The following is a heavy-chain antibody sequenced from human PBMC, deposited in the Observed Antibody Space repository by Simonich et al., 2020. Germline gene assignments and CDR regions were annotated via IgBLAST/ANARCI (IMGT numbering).Heavy chain of an antibody. V-gene: IGHV3-74*01. CDR1: VFPSSSYW. CDR2: INRDGSST. CDR3: ARNRLDY. Sequence: EVQLVESGGGLVQPGGSLRLSCAASVFPSSSYWMQWVRQSPGKGRVWVSRINRDGSSTSYADSVKGRYTISRDNAKNTLYLQMNSLRAEDTAVYYCARNRLDYWGQGTLVTVSS. J-gene: IGHJ4*02.